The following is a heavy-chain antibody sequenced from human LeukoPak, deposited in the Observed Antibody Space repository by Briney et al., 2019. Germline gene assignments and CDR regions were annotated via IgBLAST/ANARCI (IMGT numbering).Heavy chain of an antibody. D-gene: IGHD3-10*01. CDR2: NNSDGSST. CDR1: GFTLSSYW. Sequence: GGSLSLSCAVSGFTLSSYWMHWVPQVPGEGLVWVLRNNSDGSSTSYADSVKGRFTISSDNANDTLYVQMNRQRAEDAAVYYCSSGSGHAFDIWGRGTMVTVSS. CDR3: SSGSGHAFDI. V-gene: IGHV3-74*01. J-gene: IGHJ3*02.